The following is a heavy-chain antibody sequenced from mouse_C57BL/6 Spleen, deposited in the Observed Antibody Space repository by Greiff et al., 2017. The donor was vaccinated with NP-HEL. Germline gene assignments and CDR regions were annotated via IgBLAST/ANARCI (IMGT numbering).Heavy chain of an antibody. Sequence: QVHVKQSGAELVKPGASVKISCKASGYAFSSYWMNWVKQRPGKGLEWIGQIYPGDGDTNYNGKFKGKATLTADKSSSTAYMQLSSLTSEDSAVYFCARRYTTVVAKDYAMDYWGQGTSVTVSS. D-gene: IGHD1-1*01. CDR3: ARRYTTVVAKDYAMDY. J-gene: IGHJ4*01. V-gene: IGHV1-80*01. CDR1: GYAFSSYW. CDR2: IYPGDGDT.